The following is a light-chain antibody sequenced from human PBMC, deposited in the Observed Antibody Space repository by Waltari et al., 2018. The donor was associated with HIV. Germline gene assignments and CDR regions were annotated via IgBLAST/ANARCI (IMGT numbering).Light chain of an antibody. J-gene: IGLJ2*01. CDR3: QAWDSSAVL. Sequence: SYELTQPPSVSVSPGQTASITCSGDKLGDKYACWYQQKPGQSPVPVIYEDFKRPSRIPERFSGSNSGNTATLTISGTQAMDEADYYCQAWDSSAVLFGGGTKLTVL. V-gene: IGLV3-1*01. CDR2: EDF. CDR1: KLGDKY.